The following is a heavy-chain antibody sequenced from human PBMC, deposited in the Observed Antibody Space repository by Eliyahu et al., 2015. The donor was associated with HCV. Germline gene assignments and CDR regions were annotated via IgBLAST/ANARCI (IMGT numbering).Heavy chain of an antibody. CDR3: ARTDVGPRITPAAFDI. CDR1: GYSFTSYW. V-gene: IGHV5-51*01. D-gene: IGHD3-3*01. J-gene: IGHJ3*02. CDR2: IYPGDSDT. Sequence: EVQLVQSGAEVKKPGESLKISCKGSGYSFTSYWIGWVRQMPGKGLEWMGIIYPGDSDTRYSPSFQGQVTISADKSISTAYLQWSSLKASDTAMYYCARTDVGPRITPAAFDIWGQGTMVTVSS.